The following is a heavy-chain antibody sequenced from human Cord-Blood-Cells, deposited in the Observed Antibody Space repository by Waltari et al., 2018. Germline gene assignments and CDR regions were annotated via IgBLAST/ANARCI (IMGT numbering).Heavy chain of an antibody. J-gene: IGHJ4*02. CDR1: GYALTELS. Sequence: QVQLVQSGAEVKKPGASVKVSCKVSGYALTELSMHWVRQAPGKGLEWMGGFDPEDGETIYAQKFQGRVTMTEDTSTDTAYMELSSLRSEDTAVYYCAAEYCSGGSCEYYFDYWGQGTLVTVSS. D-gene: IGHD2-15*01. CDR3: AAEYCSGGSCEYYFDY. V-gene: IGHV1-24*01. CDR2: FDPEDGET.